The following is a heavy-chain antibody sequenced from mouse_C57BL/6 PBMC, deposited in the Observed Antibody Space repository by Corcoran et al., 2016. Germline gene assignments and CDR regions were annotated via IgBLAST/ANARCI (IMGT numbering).Heavy chain of an antibody. J-gene: IGHJ1*03. V-gene: IGHV1-26*01. D-gene: IGHD1-1*01. CDR3: VSPNYYYGRSEPWYFDV. CDR2: INPNNGGT. CDR1: GYTFTDYY. Sequence: EVQLQQSGPELVKPGASVKISCKASGYTFTDYYMNWVKQSHGKSLEWIGDINPNNGGTSYNQKFKGKATLTVDKSSSTAYMELRSLTSEDSAVYYCVSPNYYYGRSEPWYFDVWGTGTTVTVSS.